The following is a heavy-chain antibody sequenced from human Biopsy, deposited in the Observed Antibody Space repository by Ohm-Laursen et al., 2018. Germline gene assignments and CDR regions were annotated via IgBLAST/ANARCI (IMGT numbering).Heavy chain of an antibody. J-gene: IGHJ5*02. D-gene: IGHD5/OR15-5a*01. CDR2: INPHTGVT. CDR1: GYDFLDFY. CDR3: AGPSGGVSTIGFDP. Sequence: GSSVKASCKASGYDFLDFYIHWVRQVPGQGLEWIGHINPHTGVTKYAQKILDRITMTGDTSISTAYMDLSRLTSADTGIYYCAGPSGGVSTIGFDPWGQGTLVIVSS. V-gene: IGHV1-2*05.